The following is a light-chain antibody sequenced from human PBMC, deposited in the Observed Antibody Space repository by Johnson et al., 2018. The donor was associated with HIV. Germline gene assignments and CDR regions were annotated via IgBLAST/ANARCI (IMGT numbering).Light chain of an antibody. Sequence: QSVLTQPPSVSAAPGQRVTISCSGSTSNIGDNYVSWYQHLPGTAPKLLIYESNKRPSGIPDRFSGSKSGTSATLGITGLQTGDEADYYCGTWDNSLSAYVFGTGSKVTV. CDR2: ESN. CDR1: TSNIGDNY. J-gene: IGLJ1*01. V-gene: IGLV1-51*02. CDR3: GTWDNSLSAYV.